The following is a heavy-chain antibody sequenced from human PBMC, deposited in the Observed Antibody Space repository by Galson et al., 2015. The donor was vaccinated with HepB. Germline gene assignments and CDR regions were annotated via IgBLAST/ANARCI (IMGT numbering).Heavy chain of an antibody. V-gene: IGHV3-33*08. J-gene: IGHJ4*02. D-gene: IGHD3-10*01. CDR1: GFTFSHCD. CDR3: VRHNEGFAEFRFDY. CDR2: RYYDGTNK. Sequence: SLRLSCAASGFTFSHCDMHRVRQAPGKGLEWVALRYYDGTNKYYSDSVKGRFTISRDNSKNTLYLQMNSLRAEDTAVYYCVRHNEGFAEFRFDYWGQGNLVTVSS.